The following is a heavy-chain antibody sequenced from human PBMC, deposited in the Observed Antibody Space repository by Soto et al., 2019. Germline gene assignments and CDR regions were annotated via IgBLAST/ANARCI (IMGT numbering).Heavy chain of an antibody. Sequence: QVQLVQSGAEVKKPGASVKVSCKASGYTFTSYYMHWVRQAPGQGLEWMGIINPSGGSTSYAQKFQGRVTMTRDTSTSTVYMELSSLRSEDTAVYYCARSREYSSSSYPFYYYYMDVWGKGTTVTVSS. CDR1: GYTFTSYY. V-gene: IGHV1-46*03. D-gene: IGHD6-6*01. J-gene: IGHJ6*03. CDR2: INPSGGST. CDR3: ARSREYSSSSYPFYYYYMDV.